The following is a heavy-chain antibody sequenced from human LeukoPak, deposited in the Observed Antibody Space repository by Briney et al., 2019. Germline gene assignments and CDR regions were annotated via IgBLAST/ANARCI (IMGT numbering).Heavy chain of an antibody. CDR1: GFTFSSYW. Sequence: GGSLRLSCAASGFTFSSYWMSWVRQAPGKGLEWVSSISSSSSYIYYADSVKGRFTISRDNAKNSLYLQMNSLRAEDTAVYYCAGSNYWGSRAFDIWGQGTMVTVSS. CDR3: AGSNYWGSRAFDI. CDR2: ISSSSSYI. V-gene: IGHV3-21*01. D-gene: IGHD2-21*01. J-gene: IGHJ3*02.